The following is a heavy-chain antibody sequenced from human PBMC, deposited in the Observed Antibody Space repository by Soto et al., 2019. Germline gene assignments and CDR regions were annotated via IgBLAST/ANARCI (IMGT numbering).Heavy chain of an antibody. CDR1: GGSISSYC. CDR2: IYYSGSA. J-gene: IGHJ5*02. Sequence: PSETLSLTCTVSGGSISSYCWSWIRQPPGKGLEWIGYIYYSGSASYNPSLKSRVTISVDTSKNQFSLKLSSVTAADTAVYYCAREAAAGPRWFDPWGQGTLVTVSS. D-gene: IGHD6-13*01. V-gene: IGHV4-59*12. CDR3: AREAAAGPRWFDP.